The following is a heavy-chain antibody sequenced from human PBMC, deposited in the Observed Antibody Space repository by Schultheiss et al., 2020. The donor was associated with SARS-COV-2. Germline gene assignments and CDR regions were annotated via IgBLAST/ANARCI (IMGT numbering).Heavy chain of an antibody. V-gene: IGHV3-23*01. D-gene: IGHD2-2*02. CDR3: AREGRIVVVPAAISGELDY. CDR1: GFTFSSYA. Sequence: GGSLRLSCAASGFTFSSYAMHWVRQAPGKGLEWVSAISGSGGSTYYADSVKGRFTISRDNSKNTLYLQMNSLRAEDTAVYYCAREGRIVVVPAAISGELDYWGQGTLVTVSS. CDR2: ISGSGGST. J-gene: IGHJ4*02.